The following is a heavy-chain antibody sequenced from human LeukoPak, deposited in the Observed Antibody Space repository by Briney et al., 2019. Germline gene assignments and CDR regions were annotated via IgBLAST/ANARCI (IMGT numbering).Heavy chain of an antibody. D-gene: IGHD4-17*01. CDR3: ARDDSVTRSGYSYGMDV. J-gene: IGHJ6*02. Sequence: PGGSLRLSCAASGFTFSSYTMNWVRRAPGQGLELVSYLSNGGSSIYYADSVKGRFTISRDNAKSLLYLQMNSLRAEDTAVYYCARDDSVTRSGYSYGMDVWGQGTTVTVSS. V-gene: IGHV3-48*01. CDR1: GFTFSSYT. CDR2: LSNGGSSI.